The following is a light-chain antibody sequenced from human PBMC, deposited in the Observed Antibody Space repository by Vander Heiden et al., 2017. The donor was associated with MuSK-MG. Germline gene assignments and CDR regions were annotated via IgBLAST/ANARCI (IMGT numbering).Light chain of an antibody. CDR1: QSISTW. J-gene: IGKJ1*01. V-gene: IGKV1-5*03. CDR2: KAS. Sequence: DIQMTQSPSTLSASVGDRVTITCRASQSISTWLAWYQQKPGKAPKLLIYKASSSESGVPSRFSGSGSGTEFTLTISSLQPDDFATYYCQQYNSYWTFGQGTKVXIK. CDR3: QQYNSYWT.